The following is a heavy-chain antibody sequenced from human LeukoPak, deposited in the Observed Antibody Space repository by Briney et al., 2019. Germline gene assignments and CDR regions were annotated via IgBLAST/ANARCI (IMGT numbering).Heavy chain of an antibody. CDR1: GGSISSYY. CDR3: ARRGRNSSGWQDYL. Sequence: SETLSLTCTVSGGSISSYYWSWIRQPPGKGLEWIANIYHTGSTNYNPSLSSRVTISMDTAKNQFSLKLTSVTAADTAVYYCARRGRNSSGWQDYLWGQGTLVTVSS. CDR2: IYHTGST. J-gene: IGHJ4*02. D-gene: IGHD6-25*01. V-gene: IGHV4-59*01.